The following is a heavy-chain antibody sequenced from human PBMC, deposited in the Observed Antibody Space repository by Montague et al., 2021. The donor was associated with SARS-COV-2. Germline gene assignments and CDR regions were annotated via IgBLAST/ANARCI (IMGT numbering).Heavy chain of an antibody. D-gene: IGHD4-23*01. J-gene: IGHJ3*02. CDR3: ARLRGDYGGTYDTFDI. CDR2: IYYSGSI. V-gene: IGHV4-39*01. CDR1: GGSISSRSYY. Sequence: SETLSLTCTVSGGSISSRSYYLGWIRQPPGKGLEWIGSIYYSGSIYYNPSLKSRVTISVDTSKNQFSLKLSSVTAADTAVYYCARLRGDYGGTYDTFDIWGQGTMVTVSS.